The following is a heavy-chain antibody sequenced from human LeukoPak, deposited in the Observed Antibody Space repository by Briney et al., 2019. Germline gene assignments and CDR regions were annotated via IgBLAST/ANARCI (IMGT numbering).Heavy chain of an antibody. Sequence: PSETLSLTCTVSGGSISSGDYYWSWIRQPPGKGLEWIGYIYYSGSTYYNPSLKSRVTISVDTSKNQFSLKLSSVTAADTAVYYCARAAGPNCSNEPDYWGQGTLVTVSS. CDR3: ARAAGPNCSNEPDY. V-gene: IGHV4-30-4*08. D-gene: IGHD4-11*01. J-gene: IGHJ4*02. CDR2: IYYSGST. CDR1: GGSISSGDYY.